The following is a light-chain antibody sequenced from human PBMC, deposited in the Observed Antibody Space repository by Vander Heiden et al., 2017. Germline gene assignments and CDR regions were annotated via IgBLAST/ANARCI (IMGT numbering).Light chain of an antibody. J-gene: IGKJ2*01. Sequence: GSLGERATINCKSSQSVLYSCNNENYLAWYQQKPGQPPKLLVYWASTRESGVPDRFSGSGSGTDFTLTISSLQAEDVAVYYCQQHYRTPYTFGQGTKLEIK. CDR3: QQHYRTPYT. CDR1: QSVLYSCNNENY. CDR2: WAS. V-gene: IGKV4-1*01.